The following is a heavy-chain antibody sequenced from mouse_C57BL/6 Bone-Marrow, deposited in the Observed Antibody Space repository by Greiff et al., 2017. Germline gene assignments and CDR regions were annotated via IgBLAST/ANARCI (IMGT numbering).Heavy chain of an antibody. J-gene: IGHJ4*01. CDR2: INYDGSST. CDR1: GFTFSDYY. D-gene: IGHD1-1*01. Sequence: EVMLVESEGGLVQPGSSMKLSCTASGFTFSDYYMALVRQVPEKGLEWVANINYDGSSTYYLDSLKSRFIISRDNAKNILYLQMSSLKSEDTATYYCARGVRYYGSPCYAMDYWGQGTSVTVSS. CDR3: ARGVRYYGSPCYAMDY. V-gene: IGHV5-16*01.